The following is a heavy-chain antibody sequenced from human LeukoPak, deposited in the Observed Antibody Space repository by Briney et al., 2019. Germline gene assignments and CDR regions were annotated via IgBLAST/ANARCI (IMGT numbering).Heavy chain of an antibody. CDR2: IYYNGST. V-gene: IGHV4-59*01. CDR1: GGSISSYY. D-gene: IGHD6-13*01. Sequence: SETLSLTCTVSGGSISSYYCSWIRQPPGKGLEWIGCIYYNGSTNYNPSLKSRVTISVDTSKNQVSLKLSSVTAADTAVYYCARAPFGIAAAGYFQHWGQGTLVTVSS. J-gene: IGHJ1*01. CDR3: ARAPFGIAAAGYFQH.